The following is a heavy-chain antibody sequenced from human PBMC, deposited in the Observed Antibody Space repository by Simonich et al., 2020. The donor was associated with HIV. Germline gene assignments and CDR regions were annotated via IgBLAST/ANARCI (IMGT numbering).Heavy chain of an antibody. V-gene: IGHV4-34*01. Sequence: QVQLQQWGAGLLKPSETLSLTCAVYGGSFSGYYWSWIRQPPGKGLEWIGEINHSGSPNYNPSLKSRVTISVDTSKNQFSLKLSPVTAADTAVYYCARRSGYDLDYWGQGTLVTVSS. CDR3: ARRSGYDLDY. D-gene: IGHD5-12*01. CDR1: GGSFSGYY. J-gene: IGHJ4*02. CDR2: INHSGSP.